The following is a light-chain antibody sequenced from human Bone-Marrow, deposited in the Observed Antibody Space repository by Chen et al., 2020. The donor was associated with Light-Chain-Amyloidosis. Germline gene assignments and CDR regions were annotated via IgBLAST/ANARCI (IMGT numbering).Light chain of an antibody. Sequence: NFLLTQPHSVSESPGKTGIISCTRSSGSIATNYVQWYQQRPGSSPTTVIYDDHQRPSGVPDRFSGSIDRSSTSASITISGLKTEDEADYYCQSYQGSSQGVFGGGTKLTVL. CDR1: SGSIATNY. V-gene: IGLV6-57*01. CDR2: DDH. J-gene: IGLJ3*02. CDR3: QSYQGSSQGV.